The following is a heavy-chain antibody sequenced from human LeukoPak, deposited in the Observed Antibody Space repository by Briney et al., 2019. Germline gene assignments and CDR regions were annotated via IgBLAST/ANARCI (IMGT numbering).Heavy chain of an antibody. V-gene: IGHV3-7*03. D-gene: IGHD3-22*01. CDR1: GFNFSSYW. CDR3: ARSETYYYDSSGYVPFAFDI. J-gene: IGHJ3*02. Sequence: GGSLRLSCAASGFNFSSYWMSWVRQAPGKGLEWVANIKQDGSEKYYVESVKGRFTISRDNAKNSLYLQMNSLRAEDTAVYYCARSETYYYDSSGYVPFAFDIWGQGTMVTVSS. CDR2: IKQDGSEK.